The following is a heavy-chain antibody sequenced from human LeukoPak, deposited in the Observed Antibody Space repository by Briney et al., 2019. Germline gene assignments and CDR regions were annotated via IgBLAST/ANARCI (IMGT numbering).Heavy chain of an antibody. CDR3: ARHGGYFFDL. J-gene: IGHJ3*01. CDR1: GGSFSSYY. CDR2: INHSGST. Sequence: SETLSLTCAVYGGSFSSYYWSWIRQPPGKGLEWIGEINHSGSTNYNPSLKSRVTISVDTSKNQFSLNLRSVTAADTAVYSCARHGGYFFDLWGQGTVVTVSP. D-gene: IGHD6-13*01. V-gene: IGHV4-34*01.